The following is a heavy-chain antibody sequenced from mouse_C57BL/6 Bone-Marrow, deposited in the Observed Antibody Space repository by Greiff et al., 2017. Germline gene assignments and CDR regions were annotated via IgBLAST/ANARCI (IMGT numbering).Heavy chain of an antibody. CDR2: IHPNSGST. Sequence: VQLQQPGAELVKPGASVKLSCKASGYTFTSYWMHWVKQRPGQGLEWIGMIHPNSGSTNYNEKFKSKATLTVDKSSSTAYMQLSSLTSEDSAVYYCASGGAQATDYYAVDYWGQGTSVTVSS. J-gene: IGHJ4*01. D-gene: IGHD3-2*02. V-gene: IGHV1-64*01. CDR1: GYTFTSYW. CDR3: ASGGAQATDYYAVDY.